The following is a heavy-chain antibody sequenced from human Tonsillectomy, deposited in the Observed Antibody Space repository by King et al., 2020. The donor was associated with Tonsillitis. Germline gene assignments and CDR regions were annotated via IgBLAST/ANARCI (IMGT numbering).Heavy chain of an antibody. V-gene: IGHV1-69*01. CDR1: GGTFSSFD. CDR3: ARHTSGWYYFDY. J-gene: IGHJ4*02. CDR2: IVPIFARL. Sequence: VQLVESAAEVKKPGASVKVSCKASGGTFSSFDVNWVRQAPGQGLEWMGGIVPIFARLLYAQKFQGRVTIVADESTTTAYMELSSLTSEDTAVYYCARHTSGWYYFDYWGQGTLVTVSS. D-gene: IGHD6-19*01.